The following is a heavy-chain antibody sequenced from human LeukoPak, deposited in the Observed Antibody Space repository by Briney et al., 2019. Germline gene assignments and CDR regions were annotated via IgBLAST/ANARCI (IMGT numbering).Heavy chain of an antibody. CDR2: IYPGDSDT. CDR1: GYSFTSYW. CDR3: ATRYCSSTSCYGGLDY. V-gene: IGHV5-51*01. Sequence: GESLKISCKGSGYSFTSYWIGWVRQMPGKGLEWMGIIYPGDSDTRYSPSFQGQVTISADKSISTAYLQWSSLKASDTAMYYCATRYCSSTSCYGGLDYWGQGTLVTVSS. J-gene: IGHJ4*02. D-gene: IGHD2-2*01.